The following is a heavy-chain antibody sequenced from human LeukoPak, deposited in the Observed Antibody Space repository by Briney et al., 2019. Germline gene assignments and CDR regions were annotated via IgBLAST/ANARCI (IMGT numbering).Heavy chain of an antibody. Sequence: PSETLSLTCAVSGRSITGHYWNWIRQTPGMRLEWIGYTSHSGTTIYNSYFKGRATMSIDTSKNQPYLNLTSVTATDTAVYYCAKLGHSDGWYLGAFDIWGQGTTVIVSS. CDR3: AKLGHSDGWYLGAFDI. CDR1: GRSITGHY. V-gene: IGHV4-59*08. CDR2: TSHSGTT. J-gene: IGHJ3*02. D-gene: IGHD6-19*01.